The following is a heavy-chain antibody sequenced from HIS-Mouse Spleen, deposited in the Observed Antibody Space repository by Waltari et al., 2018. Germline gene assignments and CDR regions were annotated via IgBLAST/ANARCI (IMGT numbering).Heavy chain of an antibody. V-gene: IGHV3-30-3*01. CDR2: ISYDGSNK. CDR1: GFTFSSYA. CDR3: ARALAVAAYFDY. J-gene: IGHJ4*02. D-gene: IGHD6-19*01. Sequence: QVQLVESGGGGVQPGRSLRLSCAASGFTFSSYAMHWVRQAPGKGLEWVAVISYDGSNKYYADSVKGRFTISRDNSKNTLYLQMNSLRAEDTAVYYCARALAVAAYFDYWGQGTLVTVSS.